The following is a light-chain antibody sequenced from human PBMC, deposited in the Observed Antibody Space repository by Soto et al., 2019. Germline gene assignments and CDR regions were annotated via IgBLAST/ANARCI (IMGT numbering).Light chain of an antibody. Sequence: EIVLTQSPGTLSLSPGERATLSCRASQSVSSSYLAWYQQKPGQAPRLLIYVASSRATGIPDRFSGSGSGRESTLNISRLEPKDFAVYYCQQYGSSPGESLVTFGPGTKVDIK. CDR1: QSVSSSY. CDR2: VAS. V-gene: IGKV3-20*01. CDR3: QQYGSSPGESLVT. J-gene: IGKJ3*01.